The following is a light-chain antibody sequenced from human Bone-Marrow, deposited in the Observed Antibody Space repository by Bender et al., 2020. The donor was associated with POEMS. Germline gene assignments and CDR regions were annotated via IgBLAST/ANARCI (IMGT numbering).Light chain of an antibody. V-gene: IGLV1-36*01. CDR1: SSNIGNHG. J-gene: IGLJ3*02. CDR3: AAWDDSLSGWV. Sequence: QSVVTQPPSLSEAPRQRVTISCSGSSSNIGNHGVNWYQQLPGEAPKLLIYPDNQRPSGVPDRFSGPKSGTSASLAISGLRSEDEADYYCAAWDDSLSGWVFGGGTKLTVL. CDR2: PDN.